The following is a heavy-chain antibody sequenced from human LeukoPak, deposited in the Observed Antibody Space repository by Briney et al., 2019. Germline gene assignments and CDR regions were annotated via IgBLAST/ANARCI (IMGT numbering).Heavy chain of an antibody. CDR1: GYTFISYQ. D-gene: IGHD1-26*01. J-gene: IGHJ4*02. V-gene: IGHV1-69*04. Sequence: SVKVSCKASGYTFISYQMHWVRQAPGQGLEWMGRIIPIVGKANYAQNFQGRVTITADKSTSTVYVELSSLRSEGTAVYYCARERESGMGLYFDSWGQGTLATVSS. CDR2: IIPIVGKA. CDR3: ARERESGMGLYFDS.